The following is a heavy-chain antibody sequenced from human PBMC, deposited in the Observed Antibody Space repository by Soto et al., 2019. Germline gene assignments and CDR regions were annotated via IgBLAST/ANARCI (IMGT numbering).Heavy chain of an antibody. CDR1: GFTFSSYE. CDR3: ARRHYDSWSGIPSQMNYYYYGMDV. D-gene: IGHD3-3*01. V-gene: IGHV3-48*03. CDR2: ISSSGSTI. Sequence: EVQLVESGGGLVQPGGSLRLSCAASGFTFSSYEMNWVRQAPGKGLEWVSYISSSGSTIYYADSVKGRFTISRDNAKNALYLQMRSLRAEDTAVYYCARRHYDSWSGIPSQMNYYYYGMDVWDQGTTVTVSS. J-gene: IGHJ6*02.